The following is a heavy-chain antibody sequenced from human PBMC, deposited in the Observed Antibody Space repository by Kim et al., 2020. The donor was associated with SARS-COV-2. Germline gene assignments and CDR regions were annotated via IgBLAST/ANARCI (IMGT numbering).Heavy chain of an antibody. CDR1: GFTFSSYW. D-gene: IGHD5-18*01. CDR2: INSDGSST. J-gene: IGHJ4*02. V-gene: IGHV3-74*01. Sequence: GGSLRLSCAASGFTFSSYWMHWVRHSPGKGLVWVSRINSDGSSTTYADSVKGRFTTSRYNAKNTLYLQMNSLRAEDTAVYYCSREGPGTAMAYDYWGQGT. CDR3: SREGPGTAMAYDY.